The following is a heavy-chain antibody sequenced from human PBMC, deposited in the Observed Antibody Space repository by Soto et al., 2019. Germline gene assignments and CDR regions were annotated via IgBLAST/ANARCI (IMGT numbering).Heavy chain of an antibody. CDR1: GFPFTAYG. CDR3: VGGQYYFDY. Sequence: ESGGGVVQPGRSLRLSCAASGFPFTAYGMHWVREGPDKGLEWVALISHDGSNKFYADSVKGRFTISRDNSKNTLYLQLNSLTPEDTALYYCVGGQYYFDYRGQGTLVVVSS. CDR2: ISHDGSNK. J-gene: IGHJ4*02. V-gene: IGHV3-30*03. D-gene: IGHD3-10*01.